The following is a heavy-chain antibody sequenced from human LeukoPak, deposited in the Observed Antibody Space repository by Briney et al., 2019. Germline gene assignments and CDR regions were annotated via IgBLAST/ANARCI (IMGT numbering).Heavy chain of an antibody. CDR1: GYSFTSYG. CDR3: ARDPLGWDGSGYYYGGLDS. V-gene: IGHV1-18*01. D-gene: IGHD3-10*01. CDR2: MSAYNGKT. Sequence: GASVNVSCKASGYSFTSYGFNWVRQAPGQGLEWMGWMSAYNGKTNYAHSLQGRVTVTADTSTSTAYMELRSLRSEDTAVYYCARDPLGWDGSGYYYGGLDSWGQGTMVIVSS. J-gene: IGHJ5*01.